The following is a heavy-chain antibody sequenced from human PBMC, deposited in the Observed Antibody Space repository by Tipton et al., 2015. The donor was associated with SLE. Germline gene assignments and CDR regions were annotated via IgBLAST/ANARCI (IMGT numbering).Heavy chain of an antibody. CDR2: ISYDGSNK. Sequence: SLRLSCAASGFTVSSNYMNWVRQAPGKGLEWVAVISYDGSNKYYADSVKGRFTISRDNSKNTLYLQMNSLRAEDTAVYYCAGELLPYYGMDVWGQGTTVTVSS. CDR1: GFTVSSNY. J-gene: IGHJ6*02. V-gene: IGHV3-30*03. D-gene: IGHD2-15*01. CDR3: AGELLPYYGMDV.